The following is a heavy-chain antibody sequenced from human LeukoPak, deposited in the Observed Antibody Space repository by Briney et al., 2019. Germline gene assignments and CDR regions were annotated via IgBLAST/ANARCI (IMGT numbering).Heavy chain of an antibody. CDR3: ARGAYYYDRSGYYF. D-gene: IGHD3-22*01. V-gene: IGHV1-2*02. Sequence: ASVKVSCKASGYTFTGYYMHWVRQAPGQGLEWMGWINPNSGGTNYAQKFQGRVTMTTDTSISTAYMELSRLRSDDTAVYYCARGAYYYDRSGYYFWGQGTLVTVSS. J-gene: IGHJ4*02. CDR2: INPNSGGT. CDR1: GYTFTGYY.